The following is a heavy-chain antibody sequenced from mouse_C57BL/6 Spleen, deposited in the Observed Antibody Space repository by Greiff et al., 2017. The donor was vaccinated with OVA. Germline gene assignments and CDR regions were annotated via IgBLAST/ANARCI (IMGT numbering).Heavy chain of an antibody. Sequence: EVMLVESGEGLVKPGGSLKLSCAASGFTFSSYAMSWVRQTPEKRLEWVAYISSGGDYIYYADTVKGRFTISRDNARNTLYLQMSSLKSEDTAMYYCTRSYYGSSYRYFDVWGTGTTVTVSS. CDR1: GFTFSSYA. D-gene: IGHD1-1*01. CDR2: ISSGGDYI. J-gene: IGHJ1*03. V-gene: IGHV5-9-1*02. CDR3: TRSYYGSSYRYFDV.